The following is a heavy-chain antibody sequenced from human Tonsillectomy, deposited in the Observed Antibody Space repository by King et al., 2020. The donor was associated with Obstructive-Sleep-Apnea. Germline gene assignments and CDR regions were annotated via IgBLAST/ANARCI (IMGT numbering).Heavy chain of an antibody. J-gene: IGHJ4*02. CDR3: GGAGAGDYVFDY. CDR1: GFTFSSYS. D-gene: IGHD4-17*01. Sequence: VQLVESGGGLVKPGGSLRLSCAASGFTFSSYSMNWVRQAPGKGLEWVSSISSSSSYIYYADSVKGRFTISRDNAKKSLFLQMNSLRAEGTAVYYCGGAGAGDYVFDYWGQGTLVTVSS. CDR2: ISSSSSYI. V-gene: IGHV3-21*01.